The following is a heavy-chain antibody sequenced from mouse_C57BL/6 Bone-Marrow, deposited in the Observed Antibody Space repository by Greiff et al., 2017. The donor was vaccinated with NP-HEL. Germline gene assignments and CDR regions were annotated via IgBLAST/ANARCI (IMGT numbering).Heavy chain of an antibody. CDR2: IYPGGGYT. CDR3: ARWVYYAMDY. J-gene: IGHJ4*01. V-gene: IGHV1-63*01. Sequence: QVHVKQSGAELVRPGTSVKMSCKASGYTFTNYWIGWAKQRPGHGLEWIGDIYPGGGYTNYNEKFKGKATLTADKSSSTAYMQFSSLTSEDSAIYYCARWVYYAMDYWGQGTSVTVSS. CDR1: GYTFTNYW.